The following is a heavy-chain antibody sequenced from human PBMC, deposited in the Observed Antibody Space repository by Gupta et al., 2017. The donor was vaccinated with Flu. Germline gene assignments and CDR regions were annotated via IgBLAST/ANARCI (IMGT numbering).Heavy chain of an antibody. J-gene: IGHJ6*02. CDR3: ARAFGEPLGLYNTAMIRRYWDV. CDR1: GGSFSAYY. D-gene: IGHD5-18*01. V-gene: IGHV4-34*01. CDR2: VYQSGYT. Sequence: QVQLQQWGAGLLKPSETLSLTCAVYGGSFSAYYWSWLRQPPGKGLEWIGEVYQSGYTNYNPSLRSRVTTSIDTSKNQFSLKLSSVTAADTAVYYCARAFGEPLGLYNTAMIRRYWDVWGQGTTVTVS.